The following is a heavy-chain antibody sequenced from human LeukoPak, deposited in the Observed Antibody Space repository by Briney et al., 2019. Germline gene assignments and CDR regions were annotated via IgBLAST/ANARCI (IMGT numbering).Heavy chain of an antibody. CDR1: GYTFTGYY. J-gene: IGHJ3*02. Sequence: ASVKVSCKASGYTFTGYYMHWVRQAPGQGLEWMGWINPNSDGTNYAQKFQGRVTMTRDTSISTAYMELSRLRSDDTAVYYCAREITMIVVVISSSAFDIWGQGTMVTVSS. CDR3: AREITMIVVVISSSAFDI. D-gene: IGHD3-22*01. CDR2: INPNSDGT. V-gene: IGHV1-2*02.